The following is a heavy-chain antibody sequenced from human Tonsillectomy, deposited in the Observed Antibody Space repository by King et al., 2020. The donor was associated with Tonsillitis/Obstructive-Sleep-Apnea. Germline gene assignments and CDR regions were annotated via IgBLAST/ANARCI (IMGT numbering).Heavy chain of an antibody. CDR2: IYWDDDK. CDR3: APTTTGDAFDI. D-gene: IGHD3-16*01. J-gene: IGHJ3*02. Sequence: ITLKESGPTLVKPTQTLTLTCTFSWFSLSTSGVGVGWSRQPPGKALEWLALIYWDDDKRHSPSLKSRLTITKDTSKNQVVLTMTNMDPVDTATYYCAPTTTGDAFDIWGQGTMVTVSS. CDR1: WFSLSTSGVG. V-gene: IGHV2-5*02.